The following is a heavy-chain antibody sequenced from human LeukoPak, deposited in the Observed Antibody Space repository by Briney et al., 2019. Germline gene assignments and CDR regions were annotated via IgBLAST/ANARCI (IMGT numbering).Heavy chain of an antibody. Sequence: PGGSLRLSCAASGFTFSSYWMSWVRQAPGKGLEWVANIKQDGSEKYYVDSVKGRFTISRDNAKNSLYLQMNSLRAEDTAVYYCARHPPAPLYGSGSFDYWGQGTPVTVSS. CDR2: IKQDGSEK. CDR3: ARHPPAPLYGSGSFDY. V-gene: IGHV3-7*01. CDR1: GFTFSSYW. D-gene: IGHD3-10*01. J-gene: IGHJ4*02.